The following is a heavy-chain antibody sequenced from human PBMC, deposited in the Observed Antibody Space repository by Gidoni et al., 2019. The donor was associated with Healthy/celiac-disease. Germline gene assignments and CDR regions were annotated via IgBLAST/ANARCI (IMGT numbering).Heavy chain of an antibody. Sequence: QITLKESGPTLVNPTQPLTLTCTFSGFSLSTSGVGVGWIRQPPGKALEWLALIYLDYDKRYSPSLKSRLTITKDTSKNQVVLTMTNMDPVDTATYYCAHSPAATDAFDIWGQGTMVTVSS. V-gene: IGHV2-5*02. J-gene: IGHJ3*02. CDR2: IYLDYDK. CDR3: AHSPAATDAFDI. D-gene: IGHD1-26*01. CDR1: GFSLSTSGVG.